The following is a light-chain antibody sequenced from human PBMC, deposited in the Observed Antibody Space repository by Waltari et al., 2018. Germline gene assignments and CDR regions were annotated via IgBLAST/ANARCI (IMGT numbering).Light chain of an antibody. CDR2: GAS. Sequence: ETVMTQSPATLSVSPGERATLSCRARQSVNGYLALYHQTPGQPPRLLIYGASTRAPGVPARFTGSVSQREFTLTISRLQSEDLGIYYCQQGNDWPRGTFGQGTKVEIK. CDR1: QSVNGY. CDR3: QQGNDWPRGT. J-gene: IGKJ1*01. V-gene: IGKV3-15*01.